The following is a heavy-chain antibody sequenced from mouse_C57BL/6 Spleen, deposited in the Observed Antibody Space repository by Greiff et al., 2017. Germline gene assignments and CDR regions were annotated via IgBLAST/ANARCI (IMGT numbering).Heavy chain of an antibody. Sequence: QVQLQQPGTELVKPGASVKLSCKASGYNFTSYWMHWVKQRPGQGLEWIGNIKPSNGGTNYNEKFKSKATLTVDKSSSTAYMQLSSLTSEDSAVYYCARRRITTVVGGPYFDYWGQGTTLIVSS. D-gene: IGHD1-1*01. V-gene: IGHV1-53*01. CDR2: IKPSNGGT. CDR3: ARRRITTVVGGPYFDY. CDR1: GYNFTSYW. J-gene: IGHJ2*01.